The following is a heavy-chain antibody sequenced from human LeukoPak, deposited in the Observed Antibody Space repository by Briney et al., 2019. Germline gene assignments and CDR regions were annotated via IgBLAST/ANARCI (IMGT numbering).Heavy chain of an antibody. CDR2: IKQDGSEK. V-gene: IGHV3-7*01. CDR1: GFTFSSYS. CDR3: ARDRTVAHY. D-gene: IGHD4-23*01. J-gene: IGHJ4*02. Sequence: GGSLRLSCAASGFTFSSYSMNWVRQAPGKGLEWVANIKQDGSEKYYVDSVKGRFTFSRDNAKNSLYLQMNSLRAEDTAVYYCARDRTVAHYWGQGTLVTVSS.